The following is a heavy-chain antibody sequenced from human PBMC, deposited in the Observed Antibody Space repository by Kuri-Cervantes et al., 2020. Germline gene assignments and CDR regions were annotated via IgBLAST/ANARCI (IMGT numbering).Heavy chain of an antibody. D-gene: IGHD3-10*01. CDR2: ISAYNGNT. V-gene: IGHV1-18*01. Sequence: ASVKVSCKASGYTFTSYGISWVLQAPGQGLEWMGWISAYNGNTNYAQKLQGRVTMTTDTSTSTAYMELRSLRSDDTAVYYCARVQSRLWFRRGYFDYWGQGTLVTVSS. CDR1: GYTFTSYG. CDR3: ARVQSRLWFRRGYFDY. J-gene: IGHJ4*02.